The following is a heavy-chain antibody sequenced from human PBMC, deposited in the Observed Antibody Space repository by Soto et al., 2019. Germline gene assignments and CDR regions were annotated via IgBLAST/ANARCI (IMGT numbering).Heavy chain of an antibody. D-gene: IGHD4-17*01. J-gene: IGHJ4*02. V-gene: IGHV3-48*01. CDR1: GFTLSRYS. Sequence: LRLSCVASGFTLSRYSMNWVRQAPGKGLEWVSYISRSSSTIYYADSVKGRFTISRDNSKNTLYLQMNSLRAEDTAVYYCAKRSIYGGPDYWGQGTLVTVSS. CDR3: AKRSIYGGPDY. CDR2: ISRSSSTI.